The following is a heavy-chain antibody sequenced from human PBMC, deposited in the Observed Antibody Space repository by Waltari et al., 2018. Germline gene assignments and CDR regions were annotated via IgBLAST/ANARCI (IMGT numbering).Heavy chain of an antibody. D-gene: IGHD1-7*01. Sequence: QVQLVQSGAAVKKPGSSVKVSCKASGGTFSSYAISWVRQAPGQGLEWMGGIIPIFGTANYAQKFQGRVTITADESTSTAYMELSSLRSEDTAVYYCASRDANWNYADEVPLDYWGQGTLVTVSS. V-gene: IGHV1-69*12. CDR2: IIPIFGTA. J-gene: IGHJ4*02. CDR3: ASRDANWNYADEVPLDY. CDR1: GGTFSSYA.